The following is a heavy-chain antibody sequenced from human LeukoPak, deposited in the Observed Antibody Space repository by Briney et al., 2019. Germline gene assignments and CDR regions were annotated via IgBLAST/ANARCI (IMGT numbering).Heavy chain of an antibody. J-gene: IGHJ4*02. Sequence: PGGSLRLSCAASGFSVSNTYMSWVRQAPGKGLEWVSAIYSGGTTHYIDSVRGRFTISRDTSKNTLFLQMDRLTPEDTAIYYCARDSTPTHSWGQGTLVTVSS. D-gene: IGHD2-15*01. V-gene: IGHV3-53*01. CDR2: IYSGGTT. CDR3: ARDSTPTHS. CDR1: GFSVSNTY.